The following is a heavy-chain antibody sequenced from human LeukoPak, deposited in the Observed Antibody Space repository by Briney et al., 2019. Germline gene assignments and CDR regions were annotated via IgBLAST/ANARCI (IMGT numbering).Heavy chain of an antibody. V-gene: IGHV1-18*01. D-gene: IGHD4-17*01. Sequence: ASVTVSFNASGSTFIIYGITWVRQAPGQGLEWMGWISSYNGNTNYAQRLQGRVPMTRDTSTTTAYMELRRLRSDDTAVYYCARWGPVTTPTRVYYYNPMDVWGQGTTVTVSS. CDR1: GSTFIIYG. CDR2: ISSYNGNT. CDR3: ARWGPVTTPTRVYYYNPMDV. J-gene: IGHJ6*02.